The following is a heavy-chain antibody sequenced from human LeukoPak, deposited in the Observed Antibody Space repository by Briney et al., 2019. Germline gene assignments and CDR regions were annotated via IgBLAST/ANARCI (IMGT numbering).Heavy chain of an antibody. CDR2: INPNSGGT. V-gene: IGHV1-2*02. Sequence: ASVKVSCKASGYSFISYFMHWVRQAPGQGLEWMGWINPNSGGTNYAQKFQGRVTMTRDTSISTAYMELSRLRSDDTAVYYCARDLVAVAGKGYWGQGTLVTVSS. CDR1: GYSFISYF. CDR3: ARDLVAVAGKGY. D-gene: IGHD6-19*01. J-gene: IGHJ4*02.